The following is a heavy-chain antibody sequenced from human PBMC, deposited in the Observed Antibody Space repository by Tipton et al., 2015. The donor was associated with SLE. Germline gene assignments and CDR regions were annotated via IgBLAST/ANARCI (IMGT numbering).Heavy chain of an antibody. CDR1: GGSISSSNW. CDR2: IYHSGST. J-gene: IGHJ6*03. D-gene: IGHD3-16*01. CDR3: ARGGYYYYMDV. Sequence: TLSLTCAVSGGSISSSNWWSWVRQPPGKGLEWIGEIYHSGSTNYNPSLKSRVTISVDTSKNQFSLKLSSVTAADTAVYYCARGGYYYYMDVWGKGTTVTVSS. V-gene: IGHV4-4*02.